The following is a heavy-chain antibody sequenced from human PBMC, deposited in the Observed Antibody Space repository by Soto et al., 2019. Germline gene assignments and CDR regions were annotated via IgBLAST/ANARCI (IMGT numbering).Heavy chain of an antibody. CDR1: GYTFTSYG. CDR3: ARDHIAYSSTGYLDY. D-gene: IGHD2-21*01. J-gene: IGHJ4*02. CDR2: ISAYNGNT. Sequence: GASAKVSCKACGYTFTSYGISWLRQAPGQGLEWMGWISAYNGNTNYAQKLQGRVTMTTDTSTSTAYMELRSLRSDDTAVYYCARDHIAYSSTGYLDYCGQGTLVTVSS. V-gene: IGHV1-18*01.